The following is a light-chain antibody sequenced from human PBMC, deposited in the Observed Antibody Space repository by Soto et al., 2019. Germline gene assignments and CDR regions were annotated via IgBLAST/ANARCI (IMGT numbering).Light chain of an antibody. CDR2: LEGSGSY. CDR3: ETWESNTQV. Sequence: QSVLTQSSSASASLGSSVKLTCTLSSGHSSYIIAWHQQQPGKAPRYLMKLEGSGSYNKGSGVPDRFSGSSSGADRYLTISNLQFEDDADYYCETWESNTQVFGTGTQLTVL. J-gene: IGLJ1*01. CDR1: SGHSSYI. V-gene: IGLV4-60*02.